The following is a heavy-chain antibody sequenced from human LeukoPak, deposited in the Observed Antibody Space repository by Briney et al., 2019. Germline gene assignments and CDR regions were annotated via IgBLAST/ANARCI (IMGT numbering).Heavy chain of an antibody. CDR3: ARVKGDLYYYYGMDV. J-gene: IGHJ6*02. CDR1: GFTFSSYE. CDR2: ISSSGSTI. Sequence: SGGSLRLSCAASGFTFSSYEMNWVRQAPGKGLEWVSYISSSGSTIYYADPVKGRFTISRDNAKNSLYLQMNSLRAEDTAVYYCARVKGDLYYYYGMDVWGQGTTVTVSS. D-gene: IGHD2-21*01. V-gene: IGHV3-48*03.